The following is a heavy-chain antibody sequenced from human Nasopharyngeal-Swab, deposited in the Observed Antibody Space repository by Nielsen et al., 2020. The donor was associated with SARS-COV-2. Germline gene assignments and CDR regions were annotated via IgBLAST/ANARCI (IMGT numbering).Heavy chain of an antibody. CDR2: INHSGST. D-gene: IGHD2-2*01. J-gene: IGHJ4*02. V-gene: IGHV4-34*01. CDR3: ARGSVVPAAPAVDYFDY. Sequence: RQAPGKWLEWIGEINHSGSTNYNPSLKSRVTISVDTSKNQFSLKLSSVTAADTAVYYCARGSVVPAAPAVDYFDYWGQGTLVTVSS.